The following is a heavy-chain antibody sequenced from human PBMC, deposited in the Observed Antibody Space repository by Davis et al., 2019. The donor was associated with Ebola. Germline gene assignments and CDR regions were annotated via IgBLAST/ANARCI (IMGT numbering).Heavy chain of an antibody. CDR1: GFTFSSYS. Sequence: GESLKISCAASGFTFSSYSMNWVRQAPGKGLEWVSSISSSSSYIYYADSVKGRFTISRDNAKNSLYLQMNSLRAEDTAVYYCTSGSGVDYWGQGTLVTVSS. J-gene: IGHJ4*02. V-gene: IGHV3-21*01. D-gene: IGHD1-26*01. CDR2: ISSSSSYI. CDR3: TSGSGVDY.